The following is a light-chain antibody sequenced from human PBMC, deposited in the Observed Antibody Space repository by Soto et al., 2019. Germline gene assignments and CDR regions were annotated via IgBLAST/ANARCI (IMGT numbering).Light chain of an antibody. CDR2: GAS. V-gene: IGKV3-20*01. CDR1: QSVSSN. Sequence: EIVMTQSPATLSVSPCERAALSRRASQSVSSNLAWYQQKPGQAPRLLIYGASSRATDIPDRFSGSGSGTDFTLTISTLEPEDFALYYCQQYGSSRTFGQGTKVDIK. CDR3: QQYGSSRT. J-gene: IGKJ1*01.